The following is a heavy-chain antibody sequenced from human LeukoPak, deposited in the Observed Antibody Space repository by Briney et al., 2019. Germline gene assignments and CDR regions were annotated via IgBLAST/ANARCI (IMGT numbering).Heavy chain of an antibody. CDR1: GFTFSIYW. J-gene: IGHJ4*02. V-gene: IGHV3-7*04. D-gene: IGHD4-17*01. CDR3: ARSYGDYG. CDR2: IKPDGSEK. Sequence: GSLRLSCAASGFTFSIYWMSWVRQDPGKGLEWVANIKPDGSEKYYSDSVKGRFTISRDNAENSLYLQMHSLRAEDTARYYCARSYGDYGWGQGTLVTVST.